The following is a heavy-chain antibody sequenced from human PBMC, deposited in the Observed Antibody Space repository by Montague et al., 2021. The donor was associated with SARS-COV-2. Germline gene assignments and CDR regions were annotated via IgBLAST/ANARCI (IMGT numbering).Heavy chain of an antibody. D-gene: IGHD3-22*01. CDR2: IYYSGST. V-gene: IGHV4-31*03. CDR1: GGSISSGGYY. Sequence: TLSLTCTVSGGSISSGGYYWSWIRQHPGKGLEWIGYIYYSGSTYYNPSLKSRVAISVDTSKNQFSPKMSSVTAADTAAYYCARSPEPMIILIITSLNWYFDLWGRGTLVTVSS. J-gene: IGHJ2*01. CDR3: ARSPEPMIILIITSLNWYFDL.